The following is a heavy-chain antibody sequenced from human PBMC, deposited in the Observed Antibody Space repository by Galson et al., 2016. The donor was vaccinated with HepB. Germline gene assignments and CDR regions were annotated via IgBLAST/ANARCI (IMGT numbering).Heavy chain of an antibody. CDR1: GYTLTESS. CDR2: FDPEDGET. V-gene: IGHV1-24*01. Sequence: SVKVSCKVSGYTLTESSMHWVRQAPGKGLEWMGGFDPEDGETIYAQKFQGRVTMSEDTSTDTAYMELSSLRSEDTAVYYCATGAYDFLTGYYGVYGMDVWGQGTTVTVSS. CDR3: ATGAYDFLTGYYGVYGMDV. D-gene: IGHD3-9*01. J-gene: IGHJ6*02.